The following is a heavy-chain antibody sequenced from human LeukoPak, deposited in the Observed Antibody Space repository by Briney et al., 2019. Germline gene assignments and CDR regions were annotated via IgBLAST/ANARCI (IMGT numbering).Heavy chain of an antibody. D-gene: IGHD6-19*01. CDR1: GFTFSDYY. J-gene: IGHJ3*02. V-gene: IGHV3-11*01. CDR3: ARPYSSGWYDAFDI. CDR2: ISSSGSTI. Sequence: GGSLGLSCAASGFTFSDYYMSWIRQAPGKGLEWVSYISSSGSTIYYADSVKGRFTISRDNAKNSLYLQMNSLRAEDTAVYYCARPYSSGWYDAFDIWGQGTMVTVSS.